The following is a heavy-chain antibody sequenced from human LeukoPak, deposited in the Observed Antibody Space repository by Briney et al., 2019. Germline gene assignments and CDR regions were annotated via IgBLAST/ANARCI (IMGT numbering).Heavy chain of an antibody. J-gene: IGHJ4*02. CDR3: VWKYSRSFNS. V-gene: IGHV3-11*01. D-gene: IGHD6-6*01. Sequence: GGSLRLSCAASGFTFSDYYMSWIRQAPGKGLEWVSYISSSGSTIYYADSVKGRLTISRDNAKNSLYLQMDNLKTEDTAVYYVVWKYSRSFNSWGQGTLVTVSS. CDR1: GFTFSDYY. CDR2: ISSSGSTI.